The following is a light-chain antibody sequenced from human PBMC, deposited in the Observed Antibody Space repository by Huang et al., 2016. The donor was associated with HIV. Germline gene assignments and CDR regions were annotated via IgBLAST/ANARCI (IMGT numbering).Light chain of an antibody. Sequence: EIALIQSPATLSLSPGERATLSCRASQSVTNYLGWYQQKPGQAPRLLIYDTSNRATGIPARFSGSGSGTDFTLTISNLEPEDSAVYYCQQRGNWPWTFGQGTKVEIK. J-gene: IGKJ1*01. CDR1: QSVTNY. CDR3: QQRGNWPWT. CDR2: DTS. V-gene: IGKV3-11*01.